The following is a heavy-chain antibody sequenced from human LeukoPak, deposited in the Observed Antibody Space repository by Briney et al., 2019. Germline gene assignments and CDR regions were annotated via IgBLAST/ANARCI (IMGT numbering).Heavy chain of an antibody. J-gene: IGHJ4*02. CDR1: GFTFSSYE. V-gene: IGHV3-48*03. D-gene: IGHD3-9*01. CDR3: ARERALRYYFDY. Sequence: GGSLGLSCAASGFTFSSYEMNWVRQAPGKGLEWVSSISRSATTIYYADSVKGRFTISRDNAKNSLYLQTNSLRAEDTAVYYCARERALRYYFDYWGQGTLVTVSS. CDR2: ISRSATTI.